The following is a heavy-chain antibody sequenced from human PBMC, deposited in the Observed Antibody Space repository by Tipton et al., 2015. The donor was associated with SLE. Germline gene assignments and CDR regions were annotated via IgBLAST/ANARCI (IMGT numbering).Heavy chain of an antibody. CDR3: ARGGEMSTVPFDY. CDR2: INRSGGT. J-gene: IGHJ4*02. CDR1: GGSFSGFS. D-gene: IGHD5-24*01. V-gene: IGHV4-34*01. Sequence: PSLTCAVYGGSFSGFSWSWIRQPPGKGLEWIGEINRSGGTNHNPSLKSRVTISVDTSKNHFSLRLTSVTAADTALYYCARGGEMSTVPFDYWGQGTLVTVSS.